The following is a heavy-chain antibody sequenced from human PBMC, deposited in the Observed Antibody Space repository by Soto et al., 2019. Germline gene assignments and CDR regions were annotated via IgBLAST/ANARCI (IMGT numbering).Heavy chain of an antibody. D-gene: IGHD3-22*01. CDR3: ARDRDDSSGYYFNY. J-gene: IGHJ4*02. Sequence: ASVKVSCKASGYTFTSYGISWVRQAPGQGLEWMGWISAYNGNTNYAQKLQGRVTMTTDTSTSTAYMELRSLRSDETAVYYCARDRDDSSGYYFNYWGQGTLVTVSS. V-gene: IGHV1-18*04. CDR2: ISAYNGNT. CDR1: GYTFTSYG.